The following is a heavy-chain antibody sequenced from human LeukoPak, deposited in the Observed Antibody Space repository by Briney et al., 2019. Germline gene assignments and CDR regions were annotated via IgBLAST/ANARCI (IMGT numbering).Heavy chain of an antibody. CDR3: ARLVVITQYCFDY. V-gene: IGHV1-2*06. Sequence: ASVKVSCTASGYTFTGYYMHWVRQAPGQGLEWMGRINPNSGGTNYAQKFQGRVTMTRDTSISTAYMELSRLRSDDTAVYYCARLVVITQYCFDYWGQGTLVTVSS. CDR1: GYTFTGYY. J-gene: IGHJ4*02. CDR2: INPNSGGT. D-gene: IGHD3-22*01.